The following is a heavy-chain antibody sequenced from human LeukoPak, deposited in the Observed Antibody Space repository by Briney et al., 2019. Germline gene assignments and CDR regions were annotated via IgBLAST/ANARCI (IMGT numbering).Heavy chain of an antibody. CDR3: AKAGNGFGN. J-gene: IGHJ4*02. Sequence: PRGSLRLSCAASGFTFSTNWMSWVRQAPGKELDWVANIRQDGGEKNYVDSVKGRFSISRDNAKSSLYLQMNSLRVEDTAVYYCAKAGNGFGNWGQGALVTVSS. CDR2: IRQDGGEK. CDR1: GFTFSTNW. D-gene: IGHD2-8*01. V-gene: IGHV3-7*01.